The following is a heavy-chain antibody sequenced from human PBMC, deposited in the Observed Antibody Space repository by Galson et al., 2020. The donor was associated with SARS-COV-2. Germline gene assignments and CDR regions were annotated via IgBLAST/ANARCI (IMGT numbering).Heavy chain of an antibody. V-gene: IGHV3-30*16. CDR1: GFTFSSYA. CDR3: ARPFSGGYSSFFAS. J-gene: IGHJ4*02. CDR2: ISYDGSNK. Sequence: GGSLRLPCAASGFTFSSYAMHWVRQAPGKGLEWVAVISYDGSNKYYADSVKGRFTISRDNSKNTLYLQMNSLRAEDAAVYYCARPFSGGYSSFFASWGQGTLVTVSS. D-gene: IGHD1-26*01.